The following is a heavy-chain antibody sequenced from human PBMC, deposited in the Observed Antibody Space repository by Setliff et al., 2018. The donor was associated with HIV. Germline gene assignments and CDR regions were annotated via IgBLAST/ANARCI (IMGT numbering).Heavy chain of an antibody. D-gene: IGHD3-10*01. V-gene: IGHV4-39*07. CDR3: ARVWEFIDTYCMDV. Sequence: SETLSLTCTVSGGSIRTGAYYWGWIRQPPGKGLEWIGSIYYDGRTFYKPSLKSRLTISVDTSKNQFSLSLNSVTAADTAVYYCARVWEFIDTYCMDVWGQGTLVTVSS. J-gene: IGHJ6*02. CDR1: GGSIRTGAYY. CDR2: IYYDGRT.